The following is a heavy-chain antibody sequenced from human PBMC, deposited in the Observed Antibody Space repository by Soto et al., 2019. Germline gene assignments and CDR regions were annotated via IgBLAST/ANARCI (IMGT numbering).Heavy chain of an antibody. J-gene: IGHJ6*02. Sequence: ASVKVSCKASGYTFTGYYMHWVRQAPGQGLEWMGWINPNSGGTNYAQKFQGWVNMTRDTSISTAYMELSRLRSDDTAVYYCAREQSLTGSNGATPFYYYYGMDVWGQGTTVTVSS. V-gene: IGHV1-2*04. CDR2: INPNSGGT. CDR1: GYTFTGYY. CDR3: AREQSLTGSNGATPFYYYYGMDV. D-gene: IGHD1-20*01.